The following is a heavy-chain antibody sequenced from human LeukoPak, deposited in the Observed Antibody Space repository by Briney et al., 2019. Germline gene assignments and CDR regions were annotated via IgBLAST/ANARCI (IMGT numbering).Heavy chain of an antibody. CDR2: IKQDGSEK. V-gene: IGHV3-7*01. CDR3: ASSMNYDYVWGSSSFDI. Sequence: GGSLRLSCAASGFTVSSNYMSWVRQAPGKGLEWVANIKQDGSEKYFVDSVKGRFTISRDNAKNSLYLQMNSLRAEDTAVYYCASSMNYDYVWGSSSFDIWGQGTMVTVSS. J-gene: IGHJ3*02. CDR1: GFTVSSNY. D-gene: IGHD3-16*01.